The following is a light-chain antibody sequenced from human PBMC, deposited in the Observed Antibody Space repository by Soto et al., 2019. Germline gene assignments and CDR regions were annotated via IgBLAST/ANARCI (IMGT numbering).Light chain of an antibody. J-gene: IGKJ1*01. V-gene: IGKV1-33*01. CDR1: QDITNF. Sequence: DIQMTQSPSSLSASVGDRVTITCQASQDITNFLNWYQQKPGKAPKLLIYDASNLETGVPSRFSGSGSGTDFTFTISCPQPEDIATYYCQQYDILPWTFGQGTKVEIK. CDR3: QQYDILPWT. CDR2: DAS.